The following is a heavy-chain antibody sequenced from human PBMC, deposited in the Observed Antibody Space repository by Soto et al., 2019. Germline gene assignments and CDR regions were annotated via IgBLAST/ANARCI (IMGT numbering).Heavy chain of an antibody. V-gene: IGHV3-23*01. Sequence: EVQLLESGGGLVQPGGSLRLSCAASGFTFSNYAMSWVRQAPGKGLEWVSSISRSGGDTYYADSVKGRFTIFRDNSPDTTYLPMNILTAAHTALFYSASASDNQGWVNYPPFEYWGQGTLVTVSS. CDR1: GFTFSNYA. D-gene: IGHD3-16*02. CDR2: ISRSGGDT. CDR3: ASASDNQGWVNYPPFEY. J-gene: IGHJ4*02.